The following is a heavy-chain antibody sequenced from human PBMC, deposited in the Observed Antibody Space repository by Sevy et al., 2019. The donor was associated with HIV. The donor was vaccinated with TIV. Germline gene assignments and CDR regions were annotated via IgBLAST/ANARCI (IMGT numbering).Heavy chain of an antibody. CDR3: AGPRLTYSSGWSYHDH. V-gene: IGHV4-39*01. J-gene: IGHJ4*02. CDR2: IRYSGST. D-gene: IGHD6-19*01. CDR1: GASISSSGYY. Sequence: SETLSLTCTVSGASISSSGYYWGWIRQAPGKGLEWIASIRYSGSTYYNPSLRSRVTISADASKNQFSLKLNSVTAADTAVYYGAGPRLTYSSGWSYHDHWGQGTVITVSS.